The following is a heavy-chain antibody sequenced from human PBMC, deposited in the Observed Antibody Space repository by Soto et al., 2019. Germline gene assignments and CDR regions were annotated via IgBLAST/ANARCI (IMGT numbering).Heavy chain of an antibody. V-gene: IGHV1-3*04. Sequence: ASVKVSCKASGYTLSSYGIHWVRQAPGQGLQWMGWINTGNGNTKYSQKLQGRVTFTRDTSASTAYMDLSSLRSEDTAVYYCARDYGGKYDPWGQGTLVTVSS. CDR2: INTGNGNT. D-gene: IGHD4-17*01. J-gene: IGHJ5*02. CDR1: GYTLSSYG. CDR3: ARDYGGKYDP.